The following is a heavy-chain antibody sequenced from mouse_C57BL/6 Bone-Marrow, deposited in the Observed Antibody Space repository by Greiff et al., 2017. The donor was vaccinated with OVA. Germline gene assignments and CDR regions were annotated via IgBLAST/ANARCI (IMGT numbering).Heavy chain of an antibody. CDR1: GFTLSDYY. V-gene: IGHV5-16*01. CDR3: ARVAHKDSSGPWFAY. J-gene: IGHJ3*01. Sequence: EVKLMESEGGLVQPGSSMKLSCTASGFTLSDYYMAWVRQVPEKGLEWVANINYDGSSTYYLDSLKSRFIISRDNAKNILYLQMSSLKSEDTATYYCARVAHKDSSGPWFAYWGQGTLVTVSA. CDR2: INYDGSST. D-gene: IGHD3-2*02.